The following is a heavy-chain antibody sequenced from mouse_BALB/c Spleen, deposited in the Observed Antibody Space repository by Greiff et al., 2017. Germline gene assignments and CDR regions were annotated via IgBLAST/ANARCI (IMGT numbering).Heavy chain of an antibody. J-gene: IGHJ3*01. CDR1: GYTFTSYW. Sequence: SGTVLARPGASVKMSCKASGYTFTSYWMHWVKQRPGQGLEWIGAIYPGNSDTSYNQKFKGKAKLTAVTSTSTAYMELSSLTNEDSAVYYCTRAENYYGSSYGGFAYWGQGTLVTVSA. CDR2: IYPGNSDT. CDR3: TRAENYYGSSYGGFAY. V-gene: IGHV1-5*01. D-gene: IGHD1-1*01.